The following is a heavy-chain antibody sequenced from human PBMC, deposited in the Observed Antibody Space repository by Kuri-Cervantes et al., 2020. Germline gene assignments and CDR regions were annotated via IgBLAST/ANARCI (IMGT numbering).Heavy chain of an antibody. V-gene: IGHV3-73*01. Sequence: GGSLRLSCAASGFTFSGSAMHWVRQASGKGLEWVGRIRSKANSYATAYAASVKGRFTIPRDDSKNTAYLQMNSLKTEDTAVYYCTSGPYYYGSGSYYNGLGYYYGMDVWGQGTTVTVSS. CDR3: TSGPYYYGSGSYYNGLGYYYGMDV. D-gene: IGHD3-10*01. CDR1: GFTFSGSA. J-gene: IGHJ6*02. CDR2: IRSKANSYAT.